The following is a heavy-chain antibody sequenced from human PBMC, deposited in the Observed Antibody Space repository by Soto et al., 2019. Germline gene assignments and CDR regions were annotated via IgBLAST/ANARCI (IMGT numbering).Heavy chain of an antibody. CDR2: IYYSGST. Sequence: SETLSLTCTVSGGSISSSSYYWGWIRQPPGKGLEWIGSIYYSGSTYYNPSLKSRVTISVDTSKNQFSLKLSSVTAADTAVYYCARVSYGDYLDWFDPWGQGTLVTVSS. CDR3: ARVSYGDYLDWFDP. V-gene: IGHV4-39*01. J-gene: IGHJ5*02. D-gene: IGHD4-17*01. CDR1: GGSISSSSYY.